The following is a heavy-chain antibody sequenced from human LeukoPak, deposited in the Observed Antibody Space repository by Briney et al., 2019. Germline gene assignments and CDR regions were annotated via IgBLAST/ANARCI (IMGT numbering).Heavy chain of an antibody. V-gene: IGHV4-31*03. CDR2: IYYSGST. CDR1: GGSISSGGYY. Sequence: SETLSLTCTVSGGSISSGGYYWSWIRQHPGKGLEWIGYIYYSGSTYYNPSLKSRVTISVDTSKNQFSLKLSSVTAADTAVYYCARADPYQLLGNWFDPWGQGTLVTVSS. CDR3: ARADPYQLLGNWFDP. D-gene: IGHD2-2*01. J-gene: IGHJ5*02.